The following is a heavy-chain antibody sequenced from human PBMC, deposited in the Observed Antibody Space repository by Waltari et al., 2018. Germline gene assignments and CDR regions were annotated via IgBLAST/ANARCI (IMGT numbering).Heavy chain of an antibody. Sequence: EVQLVESGGDLVQPGGSLRLSCAASGFIFSSYAVHWVRQAPGKGLEYVSAISSDGGSTDYANSVKGRFTISRDNSKNMLYLQMGSLRSDDMGVYYCARGQSGTCYTPVDCWGQGTLVTVSS. D-gene: IGHD2-15*01. V-gene: IGHV3-64*01. CDR1: GFIFSSYA. CDR3: ARGQSGTCYTPVDC. J-gene: IGHJ4*02. CDR2: ISSDGGST.